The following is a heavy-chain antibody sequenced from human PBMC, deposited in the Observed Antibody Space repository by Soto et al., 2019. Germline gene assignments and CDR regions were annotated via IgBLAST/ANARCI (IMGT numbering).Heavy chain of an antibody. V-gene: IGHV3-64D*06. D-gene: IGHD2-2*01. J-gene: IGHJ6*02. CDR2: ISSNGGST. Sequence: GGSLRLSCSASAFTFSSYAMLWVPQAPGKGLEYVSAISSNGGSTYYADSVKGRFTISRDNSKNTLYLQMSSLRAEDTAVYYCVKGYCSSTSCYYYYYYGMDVWGQGTTVTVSS. CDR1: AFTFSSYA. CDR3: VKGYCSSTSCYYYYYYGMDV.